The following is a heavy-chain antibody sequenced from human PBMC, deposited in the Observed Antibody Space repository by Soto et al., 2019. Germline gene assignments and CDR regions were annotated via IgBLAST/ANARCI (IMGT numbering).Heavy chain of an antibody. D-gene: IGHD5-18*01. CDR1: GYTLTELS. V-gene: IGHV1-24*01. Sequence: QVQLEQSGAEVRKPGASVKVSCKVSGYTLTELSMHWVRQAPGKGLEWMGGFDPEDGETIYAQKFQGRLTMTEETSTDTAYMELSSLRSEDTAVYYCATSYILRYWGQGTLVTVSS. CDR3: ATSYILRY. CDR2: FDPEDGET. J-gene: IGHJ4*02.